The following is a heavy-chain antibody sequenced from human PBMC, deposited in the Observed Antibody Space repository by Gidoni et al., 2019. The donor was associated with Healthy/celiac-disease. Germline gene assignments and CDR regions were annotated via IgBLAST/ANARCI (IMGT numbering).Heavy chain of an antibody. V-gene: IGHV4-34*01. D-gene: IGHD3-10*01. Sequence: KGLEWIGEINHSGSTNYNPSLKSRVTISVDTSKNQFSLKLSSVTAADTAVYYCARGSRFHYYYYGMDVWGQGTTVTVSS. J-gene: IGHJ6*02. CDR3: ARGSRFHYYYYGMDV. CDR2: INHSGST.